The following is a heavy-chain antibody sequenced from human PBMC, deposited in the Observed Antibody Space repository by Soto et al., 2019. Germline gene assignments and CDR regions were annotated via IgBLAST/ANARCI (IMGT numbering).Heavy chain of an antibody. Sequence: GASVKVSCKASGYTFTSYGISWVRQAPGQGLEWMGWISAYNGNTNYAQKLQGRVTMTTDTSTSTAYMELRSLRSDDTAVYYCARDPTFMTIFGVVNDYWGQGTLVTVSS. CDR2: ISAYNGNT. CDR3: ARDPTFMTIFGVVNDY. CDR1: GYTFTSYG. J-gene: IGHJ4*02. D-gene: IGHD3-3*01. V-gene: IGHV1-18*01.